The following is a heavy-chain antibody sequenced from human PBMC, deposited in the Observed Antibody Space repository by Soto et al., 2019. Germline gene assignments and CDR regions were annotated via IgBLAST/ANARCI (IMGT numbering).Heavy chain of an antibody. CDR3: ARGPRSSSWYYFDY. J-gene: IGHJ4*02. CDR2: ISAYNGNT. D-gene: IGHD6-13*01. CDR1: GYTFTSYG. Sequence: ASVKVSCKASGYTFTSYGMSWVRQAPGQGLEWMGWISAYNGNTNYAQKLQGRVTMTTDTSTSTAYMELRSLRSDDTAVYYCARGPRSSSWYYFDYWGQGTLVTVSS. V-gene: IGHV1-18*04.